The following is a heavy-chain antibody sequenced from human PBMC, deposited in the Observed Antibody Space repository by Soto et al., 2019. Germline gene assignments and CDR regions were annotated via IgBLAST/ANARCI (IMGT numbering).Heavy chain of an antibody. J-gene: IGHJ4*02. V-gene: IGHV3-9*01. CDR1: GFSFDDYA. CDR2: ISRNSGNI. Sequence: EVQVVEWGGGLEQPGRSLRLSCAASGFSFDDYAMHWVRQAPGKGLEWVSCISRNSGNIVYSDSVKGRFTISRDNAKNSLSLQMNSLRAEDTALYYCTKGSSTSCFSPLDHWGQGTLVTVSS. D-gene: IGHD2-2*01. CDR3: TKGSSTSCFSPLDH.